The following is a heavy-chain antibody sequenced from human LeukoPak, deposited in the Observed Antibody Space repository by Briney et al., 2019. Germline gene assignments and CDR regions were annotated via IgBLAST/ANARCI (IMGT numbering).Heavy chain of an antibody. CDR3: AKDGVIVLYYFDC. CDR2: INPNSGGT. J-gene: IGHJ4*02. Sequence: ASVKVSCKASGGTFSNYAISWVRQAPGQGLEWMGWINPNSGGTNYAQKFQGRVTMTRDTSISTAYMELSRLRSDDTAVYYCAKDGVIVLYYFDCWGQGTLVTVSS. CDR1: GGTFSNYA. V-gene: IGHV1-2*02. D-gene: IGHD3-16*02.